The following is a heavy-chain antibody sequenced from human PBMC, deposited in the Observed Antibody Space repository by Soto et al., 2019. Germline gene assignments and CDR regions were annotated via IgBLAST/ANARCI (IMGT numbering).Heavy chain of an antibody. V-gene: IGHV1-46*01. CDR2: INPNTGST. D-gene: IGHD1-1*01. CDR3: ARDTNFDLNFHYYGMDV. J-gene: IGHJ6*02. CDR1: GYTFTNFY. Sequence: QVQLVQSGPEVKKPGASVKLSCKASGYTFTNFYIHWVRQAPGQGLEWMGIINPNTGSTRHTQKFRGRITVTRDTSTSTVYMELSGLSSEDTAVYYCARDTNFDLNFHYYGMDVWGQGTTVTVS.